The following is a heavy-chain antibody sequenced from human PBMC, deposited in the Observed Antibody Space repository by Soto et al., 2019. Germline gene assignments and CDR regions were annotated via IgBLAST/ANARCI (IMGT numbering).Heavy chain of an antibody. V-gene: IGHV4-34*01. J-gene: IGHJ5*02. D-gene: IGHD2-15*01. CDR1: GGSFSGYY. CDR2: INHSGST. Sequence: PSETLSLTCAVYGGSFSGYYWSWIRQPPGKGLEWIGEINHSGSTNYNPSLKSRVTVSVDTSKNQFSLKLSSVTAADTAVYYCARGCRWVVGNWFDPWGQGTLVTVSS. CDR3: ARGCRWVVGNWFDP.